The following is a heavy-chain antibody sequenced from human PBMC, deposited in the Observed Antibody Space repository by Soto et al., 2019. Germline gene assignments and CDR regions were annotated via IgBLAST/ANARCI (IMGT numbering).Heavy chain of an antibody. CDR3: ARHRRNYDILTGYHTDFDY. CDR1: GGSISSYY. Sequence: SETLSLTCTVSGGSISSYYWSWIRQPPGKGLEWIGYIYYSGSTNYNPSLKSRVTISVDTSKNQFSLKLSSVTAADTAVYYCARHRRNYDILTGYHTDFDYWGQGTLVTVSS. J-gene: IGHJ4*02. D-gene: IGHD3-9*01. CDR2: IYYSGST. V-gene: IGHV4-59*08.